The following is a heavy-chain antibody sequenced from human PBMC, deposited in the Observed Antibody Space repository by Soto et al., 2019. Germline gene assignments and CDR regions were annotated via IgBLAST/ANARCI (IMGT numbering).Heavy chain of an antibody. J-gene: IGHJ4*02. V-gene: IGHV3-23*01. D-gene: IGHD2-8*01. CDR2: ISGSGRNT. Sequence: EVQVLESGGGLAQPGGSLRLSCATSGFAFSSNGMSWVRQAPGKGLDWVSGISGSGRNTYYADSVKGRFTISRDNSKNTLVLQMNSLRVEDTAVYYCAKNGLSDSPSAIDSWGQGTLVTVSS. CDR3: AKNGLSDSPSAIDS. CDR1: GFAFSSNG.